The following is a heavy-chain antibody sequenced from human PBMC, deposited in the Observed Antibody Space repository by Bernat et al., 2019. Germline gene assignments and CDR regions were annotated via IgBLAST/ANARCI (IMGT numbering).Heavy chain of an antibody. Sequence: QVQLVESGGGVVQPGRSLRLSCAASGFTFSSYGMHWVRQAPGKGLEWVAVIWYDGSNKYYADSVKGRFTISRDNSKNTLYLQMNSLRAEDTAVYYCARDNNLGCSGSYLDYWGQGTLVTVSA. D-gene: IGHD3-10*02. J-gene: IGHJ4*02. CDR1: GFTFSSYG. CDR2: IWYDGSNK. CDR3: ARDNNLGCSGSYLDY. V-gene: IGHV3-33*01.